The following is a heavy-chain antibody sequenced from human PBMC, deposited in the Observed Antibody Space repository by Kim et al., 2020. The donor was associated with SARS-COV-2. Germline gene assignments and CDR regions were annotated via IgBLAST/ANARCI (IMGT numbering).Heavy chain of an antibody. V-gene: IGHV3-7*01. CDR2: IKQDGSEK. D-gene: IGHD3-22*01. J-gene: IGHJ4*02. CDR1: GFTFSSYW. CDR3: ARGLLPHYDSSGLLDY. Sequence: GGSLRLSCAASGFTFSSYWMSWVRQAPGKGLEWVANIKQDGSEKYYVDSVKGRFTISRDNAKNSLYLQMNSLRAEDTAVYYCARGLLPHYDSSGLLDYWGQGTLVTVSS.